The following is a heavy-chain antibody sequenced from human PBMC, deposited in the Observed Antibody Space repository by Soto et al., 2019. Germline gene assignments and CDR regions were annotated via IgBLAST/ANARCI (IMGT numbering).Heavy chain of an antibody. CDR3: ARGYTMVRGVKNHYYGMDV. CDR1: GGSISSSSYY. CDR2: IYYSGST. V-gene: IGHV4-39*01. J-gene: IGHJ6*02. Sequence: PSETLSLTCTVSGGSISSSSYYWGWIRQPPGKGLEWIGSIYYSGSTYYNPSLKGRVTISVDTSKNQFSLKLSSVTAADTAVYYCARGYTMVRGVKNHYYGMDVWGQGTTVTVSS. D-gene: IGHD3-10*01.